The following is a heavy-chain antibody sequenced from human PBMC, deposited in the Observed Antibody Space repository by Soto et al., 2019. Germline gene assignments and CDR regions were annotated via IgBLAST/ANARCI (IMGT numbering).Heavy chain of an antibody. CDR2: IWYDGSNK. J-gene: IGHJ4*02. V-gene: IGHV3-33*01. CDR3: ARDRGKDNSGTYRDPSPFYY. Sequence: QVQLVESGGGVVQTGRSLRLSCAASGFTFSTYGMHWVRQAPGKGLEWVAVIWYDGSNKYYADSVRGRFTISRDNSMKTLYLQMNSLRAEDTAVYYCARDRGKDNSGTYRDPSPFYYWGQGTLVTVSS. CDR1: GFTFSTYG. D-gene: IGHD1-26*01.